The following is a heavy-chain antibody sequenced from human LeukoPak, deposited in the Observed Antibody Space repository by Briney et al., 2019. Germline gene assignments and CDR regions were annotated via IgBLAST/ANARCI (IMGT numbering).Heavy chain of an antibody. Sequence: PGGSLRLSCAASGFPFRSYSMHWVRQAPGKGPEWVSSLSSSSSYIYYADSVKGRFTISRDNAKNSLYLQMNSLRAVDTAVYYCARDSWGVITIVRGPSAEYNWFDPWGQGTLVTVSS. CDR1: GFPFRSYS. CDR2: LSSSSSYI. CDR3: ARDSWGVITIVRGPSAEYNWFDP. V-gene: IGHV3-21*01. D-gene: IGHD3-10*01. J-gene: IGHJ5*02.